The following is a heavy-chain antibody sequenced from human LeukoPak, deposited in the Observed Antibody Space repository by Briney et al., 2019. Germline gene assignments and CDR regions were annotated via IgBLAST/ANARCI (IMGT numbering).Heavy chain of an antibody. V-gene: IGHV4-59*01. CDR2: IYYRGST. Sequence: SETLSLTCTVSGGSISSYYWSWIRQPPGKGLEWIGYIYYRGSTNYNPSLKSRVTISVDTSKNQFSLKLSSVTAADTAVYYCARDRISSSWYDPWGQGTLVTVSS. CDR3: ARDRISSSWYDP. CDR1: GGSISSYY. J-gene: IGHJ5*02. D-gene: IGHD6-13*01.